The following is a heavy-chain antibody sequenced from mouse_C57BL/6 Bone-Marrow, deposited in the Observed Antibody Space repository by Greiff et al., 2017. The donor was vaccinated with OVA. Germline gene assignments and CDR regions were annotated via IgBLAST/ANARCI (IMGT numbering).Heavy chain of an antibody. CDR1: GYTFTDYE. D-gene: IGHD1-1*01. Sequence: VQRVESGAELVRPGASVTLSCKASGYTFTDYEMHWVKQTPVHGLEWIGAIDPETGGTAYNQKFKGKAILTADKSSSTAYMELRSLTSEDSAVYYCTRAYYYEVWFAYWGQGTLVTVSA. J-gene: IGHJ3*01. CDR2: IDPETGGT. CDR3: TRAYYYEVWFAY. V-gene: IGHV1-15*01.